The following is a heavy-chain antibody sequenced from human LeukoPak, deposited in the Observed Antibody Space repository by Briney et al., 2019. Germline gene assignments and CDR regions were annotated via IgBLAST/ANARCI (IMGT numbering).Heavy chain of an antibody. CDR3: ARHWMDQTSYYYYYMDV. Sequence: GESLKISCQGSGYTFTTYWIAWVRQMPGKGLEWMGIIYPGDSDTRCSPSSQGQVTISADKSISTAYLQWSSLKASDTAMYYCARHWMDQTSYYYYYMDVWGKGTTVTVSS. CDR2: IYPGDSDT. V-gene: IGHV5-51*01. J-gene: IGHJ6*03. D-gene: IGHD2-2*03. CDR1: GYTFTTYW.